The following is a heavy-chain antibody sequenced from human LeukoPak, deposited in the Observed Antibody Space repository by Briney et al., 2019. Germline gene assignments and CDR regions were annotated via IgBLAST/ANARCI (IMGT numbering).Heavy chain of an antibody. CDR3: ARDVAGALIWLEGIDY. D-gene: IGHD3-9*01. CDR2: IKQDGSEK. V-gene: IGHV3-7*01. J-gene: IGHJ4*02. Sequence: GGSLRLSCAASGFTFSSYWMSWVRQAPGKGLEWVANIKQDGSEKYYVDSVKGRFTISRDNAKNSLYLQMNSLRAEDTAVYYCARDVAGALIWLEGIDYWGQGTLVTVSS. CDR1: GFTFSSYW.